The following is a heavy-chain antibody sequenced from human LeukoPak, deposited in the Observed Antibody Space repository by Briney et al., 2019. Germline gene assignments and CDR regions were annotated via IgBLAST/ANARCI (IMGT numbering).Heavy chain of an antibody. J-gene: IGHJ4*02. CDR2: IKSRSDGGTT. CDR1: GFPFSNAW. Sequence: GPLRLSFAASGFPFSNAWMNWVRPAPGKGLEWVGRIKSRSDGGTTDYVAPVKGRFTISRDDSKHTLYLQVNSLKTEDTAVYYCTTGNWGSFSYWGQGTLVTVSS. D-gene: IGHD7-27*01. CDR3: TTGNWGSFSY. V-gene: IGHV3-15*01.